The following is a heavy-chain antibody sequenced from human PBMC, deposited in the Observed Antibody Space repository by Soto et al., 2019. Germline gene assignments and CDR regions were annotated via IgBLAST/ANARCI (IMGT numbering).Heavy chain of an antibody. CDR2: MYYRGNT. J-gene: IGHJ4*02. D-gene: IGHD3-9*01. CDR3: ARLEGLATISYYFDY. Sequence: QLQLQESGPGLVKPSETLSLTCSVSGDSINSDNYYWGWIRQPPGKGLEWIGSMYYRGNTYYNPSLKTRITIPRDKSKSQFSLKLNSVTAADSAVYFCARLEGLATISYYFDYWGQGTLVTVSS. V-gene: IGHV4-39*01. CDR1: GDSINSDNYY.